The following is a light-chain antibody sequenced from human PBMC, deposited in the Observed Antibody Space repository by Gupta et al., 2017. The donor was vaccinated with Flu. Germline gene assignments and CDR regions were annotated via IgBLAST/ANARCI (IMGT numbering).Light chain of an antibody. CDR3: MRGTQPRN. Sequence: PVTLGQPASISCRASQSLVYKNGITDLNWFQQRPGQSPRRRIYEVSNRDSGVPDRFSGSGSGTDFTLKISRVEAEDVGVYYCMRGTQPRNFGQGTRLEI. J-gene: IGKJ2*01. CDR2: EVS. V-gene: IGKV2-30*01. CDR1: QSLVYKNGITD.